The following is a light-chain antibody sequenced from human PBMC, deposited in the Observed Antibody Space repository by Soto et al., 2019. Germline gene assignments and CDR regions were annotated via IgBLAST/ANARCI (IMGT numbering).Light chain of an antibody. CDR1: QIVLYSSNNKNY. CDR2: WAS. V-gene: IGKV4-1*01. CDR3: QQYYSTPPT. J-gene: IGKJ1*01. Sequence: DIVMTQSPDSLAVSLGERATINCKSSQIVLYSSNNKNYLAWYQQKPGQPPKLLIYWASTRESGVPDRFRGSWSGPDFTLTISSLQAEDVAVYYCQQYYSTPPTFGQGTKVEIK.